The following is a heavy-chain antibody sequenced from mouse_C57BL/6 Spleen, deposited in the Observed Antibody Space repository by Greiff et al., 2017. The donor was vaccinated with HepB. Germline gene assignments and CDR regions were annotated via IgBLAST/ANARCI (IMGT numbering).Heavy chain of an antibody. V-gene: IGHV1-66*01. CDR3: ARIYEGYVYDIDY. Sequence: QVQLQQSGPELVKPGASVKISCKASGYSFTSYYIHWVKQRPGQGLEWIGWIYPGSGNTKYNEKFKGKATLTADTSSSTAYMQLSSLTSEDSAVYYCARIYEGYVYDIDYWGQGTTLTVSS. CDR1: GYSFTSYY. D-gene: IGHD2-3*01. CDR2: IYPGSGNT. J-gene: IGHJ2*01.